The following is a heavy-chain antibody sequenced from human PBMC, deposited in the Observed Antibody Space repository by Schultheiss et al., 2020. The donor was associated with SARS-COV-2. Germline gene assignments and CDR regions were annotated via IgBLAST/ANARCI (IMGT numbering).Heavy chain of an antibody. J-gene: IGHJ4*02. Sequence: ASVKVSCKASGYTFTSYGISWVRQAPGQGLEWMGWISAYNGNTNYAQKFQGRVTMTRDTSISTAYMELSRLRSDDTAVYYCAREHYYDSPYDYWGQGTLVTVSS. CDR1: GYTFTSYG. CDR2: ISAYNGNT. CDR3: AREHYYDSPYDY. D-gene: IGHD3-22*01. V-gene: IGHV1-18*01.